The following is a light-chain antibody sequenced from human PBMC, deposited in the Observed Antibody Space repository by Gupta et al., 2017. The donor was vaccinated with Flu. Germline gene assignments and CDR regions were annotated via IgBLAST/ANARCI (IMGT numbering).Light chain of an antibody. J-gene: IGKJ1*01. CDR3: QQYYSPPWT. CDR1: QSVFYSSIDKNN. Sequence: DIVRTQFQYPLEQSVGERVTIKCKSSQSVFYSSIDKNNLAWYQKKHGQPPNLLIYWESMRETGVPERFRGSGSGTDFTLTISSLQAEDVAIYYCQQYYSPPWTFGQGTKVEIK. CDR2: WES. V-gene: IGKV4-1*01.